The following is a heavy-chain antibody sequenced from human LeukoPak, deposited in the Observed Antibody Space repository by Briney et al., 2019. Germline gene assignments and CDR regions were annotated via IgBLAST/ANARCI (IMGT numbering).Heavy chain of an antibody. V-gene: IGHV4-39*07. D-gene: IGHD2-2*01. CDR1: GGSISSTNYY. CDR3: ARGRLIVVVPAATINWFDP. J-gene: IGHJ5*02. CDR2: IYYSGST. Sequence: SETLSLTCTVSGGSISSTNYYWGWLRQPPGKGLEWIRSIYYSGSTNYNPALKGRVTISVDTSKNQFSPKLSSVTAADTAVYYCARGRLIVVVPAATINWFDPWGQGTLVTVSS.